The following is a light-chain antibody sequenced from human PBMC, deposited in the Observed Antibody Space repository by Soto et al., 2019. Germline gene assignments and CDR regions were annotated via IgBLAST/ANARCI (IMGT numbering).Light chain of an antibody. V-gene: IGKV1-9*01. CDR2: ASS. CDR1: QGIGTY. Sequence: IQLTQSPSSLSASVGDRVTVTCRASQGIGTYLVWYQQKSGKAPTVLIYASSTLQTGVPSRFSGSGSGTDFSLTISSLHPEDVATYYCQQVDSYPRTFGQGTKLDIK. J-gene: IGKJ1*01. CDR3: QQVDSYPRT.